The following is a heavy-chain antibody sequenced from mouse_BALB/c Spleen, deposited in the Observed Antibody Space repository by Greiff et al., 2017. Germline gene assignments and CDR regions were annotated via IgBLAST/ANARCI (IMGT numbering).Heavy chain of an antibody. V-gene: IGHV1S135*01. CDR1: GYSFTDYN. CDR3: ARGDYYGSSPWYFDV. Sequence: VQLQQSGPELVKPGASVKVSCKASGYSFTDYNMYWVKQSPGKSLEWIGYIDPYNGGTSYNQKFKGKATLTVDTSSSTAFMHLNSLTSEDSAVYYCARGDYYGSSPWYFDVWGAGTTVTVSS. J-gene: IGHJ1*01. CDR2: IDPYNGGT. D-gene: IGHD1-1*01.